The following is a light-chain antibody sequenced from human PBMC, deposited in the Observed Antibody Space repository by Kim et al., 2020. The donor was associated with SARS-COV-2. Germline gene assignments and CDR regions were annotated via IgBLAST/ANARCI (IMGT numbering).Light chain of an antibody. J-gene: IGKJ4*01. Sequence: PASISCTSSQSLLHSNGYYFLDWYLQKPGQSPQLLIYVASHRASGVPDRFSGSGSGTDFTLKISRVEAEDVGIYYCTQVLQTPVTFGGGTKVDIK. V-gene: IGKV2-28*01. CDR3: TQVLQTPVT. CDR1: QSLLHSNGYYF. CDR2: VAS.